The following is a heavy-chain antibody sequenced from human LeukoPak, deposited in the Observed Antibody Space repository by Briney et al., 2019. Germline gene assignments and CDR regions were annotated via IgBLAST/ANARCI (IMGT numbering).Heavy chain of an antibody. J-gene: IGHJ6*03. D-gene: IGHD6-13*01. V-gene: IGHV4-59*11. CDR2: IYYTGST. CDR3: ARDTSNWSNYYYLDV. CDR1: GDSIIGHY. Sequence: SETLSLTCALSGDSIIGHYLTWVRQPPGKGLDWIGKIYYTGSTSYTPSLKSLLTISMDTSNNQVSLKLTSMTAADTAMSFFARDTSNWSNYYYLDVWGEGTTVTVSS.